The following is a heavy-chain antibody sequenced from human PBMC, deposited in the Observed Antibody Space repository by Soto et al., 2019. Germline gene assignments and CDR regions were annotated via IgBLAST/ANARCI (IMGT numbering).Heavy chain of an antibody. CDR3: ARGAPGY. CDR1: GGSFSGYY. J-gene: IGHJ4*02. V-gene: IGHV4-34*01. CDR2: INHSGST. Sequence: QVQLQQWGAGLLKPSETLSLTCAVYGGSFSGYYWSWIRQPPGKGLEWIGEINHSGSTNYNPSLQSRVIISVDTSKNQFSLKLSSVTAADTAVYYCARGAPGYWGQGALFTVSS.